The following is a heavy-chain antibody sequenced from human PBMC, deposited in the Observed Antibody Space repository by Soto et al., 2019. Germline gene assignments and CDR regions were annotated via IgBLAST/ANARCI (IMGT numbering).Heavy chain of an antibody. CDR2: INHSGST. J-gene: IGHJ4*02. D-gene: IGHD6-6*01. CDR1: GGSFSGYY. Sequence: QVQLQQWGAGLLKPSETLSLTCAVYGGSFSGYYWSWIRQPPGKGLEWIGEINHSGSTNYNPSLKSRVTISVDTSKNQFSLKLSSVTAADTAVYYCASLSTLSSFNLDYWGQGPLVTVSS. V-gene: IGHV4-34*01. CDR3: ASLSTLSSFNLDY.